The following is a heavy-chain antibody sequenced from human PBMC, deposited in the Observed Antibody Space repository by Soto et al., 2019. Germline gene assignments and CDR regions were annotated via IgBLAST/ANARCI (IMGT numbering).Heavy chain of an antibody. J-gene: IGHJ4*02. D-gene: IGHD3-10*01. Sequence: GASVKVSCKASGYTFTSYGISWVRQAPGQGLEWMGWISAYNGNTNYAQKLQGRVTMTRDTSTSTVYMELSSLRSEDTAVYYCARHFGFGRSRFDYWGQGTLVTVSS. V-gene: IGHV1-18*01. CDR3: ARHFGFGRSRFDY. CDR2: ISAYNGNT. CDR1: GYTFTSYG.